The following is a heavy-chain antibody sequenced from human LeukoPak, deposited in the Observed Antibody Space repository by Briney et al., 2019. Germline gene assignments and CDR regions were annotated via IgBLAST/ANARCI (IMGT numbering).Heavy chain of an antibody. Sequence: PGGSLRLSCAASGFTFSSYWMSWVRQAPGKGLEWVANIKQDGSEKYYVDSVKGRFTISRDNAKNSLYLQMYSLRAEDTAVYYCARETLVGASDIWGQGTMVTVSS. CDR1: GFTFSSYW. CDR2: IKQDGSEK. J-gene: IGHJ3*02. CDR3: ARETLVGASDI. D-gene: IGHD1-26*01. V-gene: IGHV3-7*01.